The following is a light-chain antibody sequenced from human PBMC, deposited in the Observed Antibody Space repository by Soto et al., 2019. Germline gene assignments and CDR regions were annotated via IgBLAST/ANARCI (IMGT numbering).Light chain of an antibody. CDR2: NTN. CDR1: SGSVPTRNY. Sequence: QAVVTQEPSFSVSPGRTVTLTCCLSSGSVPTRNYRSWYQQIAAQAPSTLIYNTNNRSSGVPDRFSGSILGNKAALTITRTQEEDESEYYCGLYVGSGIHWVFGGGTKLTVL. J-gene: IGLJ3*02. V-gene: IGLV8-61*01. CDR3: GLYVGSGIHWV.